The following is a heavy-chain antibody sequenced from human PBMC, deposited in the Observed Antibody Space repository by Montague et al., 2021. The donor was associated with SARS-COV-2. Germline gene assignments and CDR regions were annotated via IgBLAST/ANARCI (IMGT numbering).Heavy chain of an antibody. CDR3: ARVGSGSGLYYFDY. CDR1: GFSVSSSY. D-gene: IGHD1-26*01. V-gene: IGHV3-53*01. Sequence: SLRLSCAASGFSVSSSYMNWVRQAPGKGLEWVSVIYSGENKNYADSVKGRFTISRDSSTNTLFLQMFSLRAEDTAVYYCARVGSGSGLYYFDYWGQGTMVTVAS. CDR2: IYSGENK. J-gene: IGHJ4*02.